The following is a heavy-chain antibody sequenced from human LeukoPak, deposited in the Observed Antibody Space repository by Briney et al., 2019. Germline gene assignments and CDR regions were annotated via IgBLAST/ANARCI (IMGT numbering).Heavy chain of an antibody. CDR2: TYYRSKWNS. CDR3: ARDPDSSYEWGPFDP. V-gene: IGHV6-1*01. Sequence: SQTLSLTCAISGDSVSSNSASWNWIRQSPSRGLEWLGRTYYRSKWNSDYAVAVKSRITINPDTSKNQFSLHLNFVTPEDTAVYYCARDPDSSYEWGPFDPWGQGTLVTVSS. J-gene: IGHJ5*02. D-gene: IGHD1-26*01. CDR1: GDSVSSNSAS.